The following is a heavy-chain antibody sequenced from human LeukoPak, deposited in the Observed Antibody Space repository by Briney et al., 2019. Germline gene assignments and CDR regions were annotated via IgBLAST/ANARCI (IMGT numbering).Heavy chain of an antibody. CDR2: IYYSGST. CDR3: ARGGYGRVDY. CDR1: GGSISSSNW. Sequence: SGTLSLTCAVSGGSISSSNWWSWVRQPPGKGLEWIGYIYYSGSTNYNPSLKSRVTISVDTSKNQFSLKLSSVTAADTAVYYCARGGYGRVDYWGQGTLVTVSS. D-gene: IGHD6-25*01. J-gene: IGHJ4*02. V-gene: IGHV4-4*02.